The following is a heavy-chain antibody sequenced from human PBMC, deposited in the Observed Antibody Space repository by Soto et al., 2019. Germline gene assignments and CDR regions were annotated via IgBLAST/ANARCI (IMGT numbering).Heavy chain of an antibody. CDR3: AKDRGGYDPRGWFDP. J-gene: IGHJ5*02. D-gene: IGHD3-3*01. CDR2: ISGSGGST. CDR1: GFNFSSYA. V-gene: IGHV3-23*01. Sequence: GGSLRLSCAASGFNFSSYAMSWVRQAPGQGLEWVSAISGSGGSTYYADSVKGRFTISRDNSKNTLYLQMNSLRAEDTAVYYCAKDRGGYDPRGWFDPWGQGTLVTVSS.